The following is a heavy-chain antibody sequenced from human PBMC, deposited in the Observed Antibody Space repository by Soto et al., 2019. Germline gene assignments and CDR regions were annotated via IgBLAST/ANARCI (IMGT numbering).Heavy chain of an antibody. Sequence: QILLQESGPGLVKPSETLSLICAVSGASVNSHPYSWTWVRQPPGKGLEWIGYVHNSGSTKYDPSFQSRVSMSLDTSKNHFSLRLTSVTAADAAGYYFLAADYGGIVDYLGQGTLVSVSS. D-gene: IGHD4-17*01. J-gene: IGHJ4*02. CDR1: GASVNSHPYS. CDR3: LAADYGGIVDY. V-gene: IGHV4-61*03. CDR2: VHNSGST.